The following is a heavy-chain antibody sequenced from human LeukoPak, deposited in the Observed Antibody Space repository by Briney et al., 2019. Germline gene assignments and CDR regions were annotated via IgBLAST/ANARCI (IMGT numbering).Heavy chain of an antibody. CDR1: GFTFDDYG. J-gene: IGHJ3*02. Sequence: GGSLRLSCAASGFTFDDYGMSWVRQAPGKGLEWVSGINWNGGSTGYADSVKDRFTISRDNAKNSLYLQMDSLRAEDTAFFYCARASGYSIGGSFDIWGQGTMVTVSS. CDR3: ARASGYSIGGSFDI. CDR2: INWNGGST. D-gene: IGHD5-18*01. V-gene: IGHV3-20*04.